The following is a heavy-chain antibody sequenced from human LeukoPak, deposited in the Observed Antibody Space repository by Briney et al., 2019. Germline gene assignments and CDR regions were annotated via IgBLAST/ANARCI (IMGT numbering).Heavy chain of an antibody. V-gene: IGHV1-69*11. J-gene: IGHJ6*04. CDR2: LNPILGTA. Sequence: SVKVSCTASGCTFTSYSISWVRQAPGQGLAWMGWLNPILGTAYYAQKFQGRVTTTADESTSRAYMVLSSRRSADTAVYYCATDPNPKRSGMYYYGMDVWGKGTTVTVSS. CDR3: ATDPNPKRSGMYYYGMDV. CDR1: GCTFTSYS. D-gene: IGHD3-10*01.